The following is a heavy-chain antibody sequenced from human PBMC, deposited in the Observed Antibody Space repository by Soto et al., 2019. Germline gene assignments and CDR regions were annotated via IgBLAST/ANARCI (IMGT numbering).Heavy chain of an antibody. V-gene: IGHV3-30*03. J-gene: IGHJ6*02. D-gene: IGHD2-21*02. Sequence: PXGSLILSCAASGFTFSSYGMHWVRQAPGKGLEWVAVISYDGSNKYYADSVKGRFTISRDNSKNTLYLQMNSLRAEDTAVYYCMAFGTYCGGDCYPYYYGMDVWGQGTTVTSP. CDR3: MAFGTYCGGDCYPYYYGMDV. CDR1: GFTFSSYG. CDR2: ISYDGSNK.